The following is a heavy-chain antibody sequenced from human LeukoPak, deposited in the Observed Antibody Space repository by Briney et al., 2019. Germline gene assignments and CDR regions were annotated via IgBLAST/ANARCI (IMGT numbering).Heavy chain of an antibody. CDR1: GFTFSSYA. CDR3: AKDPVGCRGGSCYPEYYFDY. Sequence: GGSLRLPCAASGFTFSSYAMHWVRQAPGKGLEWVAVISYDGSNKYYADSVKGRFTISRDNSKNTLYLQMNSLRAEDTAVYYCAKDPVGCRGGSCYPEYYFDYWGQGTLVTVSS. CDR2: ISYDGSNK. D-gene: IGHD2-15*01. V-gene: IGHV3-30*04. J-gene: IGHJ4*02.